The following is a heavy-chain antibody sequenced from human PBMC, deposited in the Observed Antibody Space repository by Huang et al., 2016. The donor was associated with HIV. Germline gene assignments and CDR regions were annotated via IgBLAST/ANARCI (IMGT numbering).Heavy chain of an antibody. J-gene: IGHJ4*02. CDR1: GGSFRNFA. D-gene: IGHD3-22*01. V-gene: IGHV1-69*01. CDR3: ATVDYYDTSGPQRGYFDN. CDR2: IIPTLGTA. Sequence: QVQLVQSGAEVKKPGSSVKVSCKAYGGSFRNFAIGWVRQAPGQGLGWMGVIIPTLGTAHYAHKFQGRVTIIADESTRTAYMELSSLRSEDTAVYYCATVDYYDTSGPQRGYFDNWGQGTLVTVSS.